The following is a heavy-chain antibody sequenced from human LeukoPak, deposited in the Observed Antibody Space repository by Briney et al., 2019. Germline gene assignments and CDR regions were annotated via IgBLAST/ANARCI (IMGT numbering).Heavy chain of an antibody. J-gene: IGHJ6*03. CDR2: ISGSGGST. Sequence: PGGSLRLSCAASGFTFSSYAMSWVRQAPGKGLEWVSAISGSGGSTYYADSVKGRFTMSRDNSKNTLYLQMNSLRAEDTAVYYCAKDTAMGFQRYYYYYMDVWGKGTTVTVSS. V-gene: IGHV3-23*01. CDR3: AKDTAMGFQRYYYYYMDV. CDR1: GFTFSSYA. D-gene: IGHD5-18*01.